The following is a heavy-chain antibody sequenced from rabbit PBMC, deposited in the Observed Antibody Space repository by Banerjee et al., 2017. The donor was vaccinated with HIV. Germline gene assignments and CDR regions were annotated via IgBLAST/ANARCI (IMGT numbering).Heavy chain of an antibody. CDR3: VREAGYGGYGDGHL. CDR1: GFSFSSAYW. CDR2: IDPIFGST. J-gene: IGHJ3*01. D-gene: IGHD6-1*01. Sequence: QQQLEESGGDLVKPEGSLTLTCTASGFSFSSAYWVCWVRQGPGKGLEWIGYIDPIFGSTVYANWVNGRFTISRENTQNTLYLQLNSLTVADTATYFCVREAGYGGYGDGHLWGQGTLVTVS. V-gene: IGHV1S45*01.